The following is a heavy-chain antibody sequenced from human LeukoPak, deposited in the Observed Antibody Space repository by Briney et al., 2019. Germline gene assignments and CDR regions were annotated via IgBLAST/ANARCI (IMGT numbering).Heavy chain of an antibody. D-gene: IGHD3-10*01. CDR2: INHSGST. CDR3: ARQGYYYGLEY. V-gene: IGHV4-34*01. CDR1: GGSFSGYY. Sequence: SSETLSLTCAVYGGSFSGYYWSWIRQPPGKGLEWIGEINHSGSTNYNPSLKSRVTISVDTSKNQFSLKLSSVTAADTAVYYCARQGYYYGLEYWGQGTLVTVSP. J-gene: IGHJ4*02.